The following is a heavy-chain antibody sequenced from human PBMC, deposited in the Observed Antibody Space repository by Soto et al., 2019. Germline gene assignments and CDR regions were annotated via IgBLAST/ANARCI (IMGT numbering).Heavy chain of an antibody. J-gene: IGHJ4*02. CDR2: ISYDGSNK. Sequence: PGGSLRLSCAASGFTFSSYAMHWVRQAPGKGLEWVAVISYDGSNKYYADSVKGRFTISRDNSKNTLYLQMNSLRADDTAVYYCARARRGYSYGPFDYWGQGSLVTVSS. D-gene: IGHD5-18*01. CDR1: GFTFSSYA. V-gene: IGHV3-30-3*01. CDR3: ARARRGYSYGPFDY.